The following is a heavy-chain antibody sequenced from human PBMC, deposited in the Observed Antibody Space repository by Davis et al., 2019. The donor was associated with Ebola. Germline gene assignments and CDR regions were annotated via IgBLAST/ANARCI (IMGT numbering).Heavy chain of an antibody. CDR2: IRSKANSYAT. V-gene: IGHV3-73*01. CDR1: GFTFSGSA. Sequence: PGGSLRLSCAASGFTFSGSAMHWVRQASGKGLEWVGRIRSKANSYATAYAASVKGRFTISRDDSKNTAYLQMNSLKTEDTAVYYCTRHTSSGWYSGDYWGQGTLVTVSS. D-gene: IGHD6-19*01. CDR3: TRHTSSGWYSGDY. J-gene: IGHJ4*02.